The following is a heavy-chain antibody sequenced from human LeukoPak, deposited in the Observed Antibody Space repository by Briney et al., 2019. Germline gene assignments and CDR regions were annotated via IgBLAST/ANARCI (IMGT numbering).Heavy chain of an antibody. Sequence: ASVKVSCKTSGYTFSGYYMHWMRQAPGQGLEWMGWINLDTGATRYGQKFQGRVTMTRDTSISTGYMEVSRLRSDDTAVYYCARDRASAASHNWFDPWGQGTLVTVSS. CDR2: INLDTGAT. D-gene: IGHD6-13*01. CDR3: ARDRASAASHNWFDP. CDR1: GYTFSGYY. J-gene: IGHJ5*02. V-gene: IGHV1-2*02.